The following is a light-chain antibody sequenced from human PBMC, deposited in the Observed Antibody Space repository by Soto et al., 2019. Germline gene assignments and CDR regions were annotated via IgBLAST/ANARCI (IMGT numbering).Light chain of an antibody. CDR3: HQYGNSPQT. Sequence: ENVLTQSPGTLSLSPGERATLICRASQSVSSSSLAWYQQKPGQAPRLLMYGASSRATGIPDRFSGSGSGTVFTLTINILEPDDFAVYYCHQYGNSPQTFGQGTKVDNK. J-gene: IGKJ1*01. CDR1: QSVSSSS. V-gene: IGKV3-20*01. CDR2: GAS.